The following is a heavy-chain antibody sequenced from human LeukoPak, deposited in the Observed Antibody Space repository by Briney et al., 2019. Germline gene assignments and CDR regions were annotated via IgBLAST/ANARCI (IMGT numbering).Heavy chain of an antibody. Sequence: PGGSLRLSCAASGFTVSSNYMSWVRQAPGKGLEWVSVIYSGGSTYYADSVKGRFTISRDNSKNTLYLQMNSLRAEDTAVYYCARNSPEDAFDIWGQGTMVTVSS. J-gene: IGHJ3*02. V-gene: IGHV3-66*02. CDR3: ARNSPEDAFDI. D-gene: IGHD1-7*01. CDR1: GFTVSSNY. CDR2: IYSGGST.